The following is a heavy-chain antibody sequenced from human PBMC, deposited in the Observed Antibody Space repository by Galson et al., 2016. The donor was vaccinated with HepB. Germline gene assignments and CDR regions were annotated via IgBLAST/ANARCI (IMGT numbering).Heavy chain of an antibody. J-gene: IGHJ4*02. CDR1: GGNFSNYA. CDR2: IIPIFGIP. CDR3: ARCQKGQWLLSDFDY. V-gene: IGHV1-69*13. Sequence: SVKVSCKASGGNFSNYAMNWVRQAPGQGLEWMGGIIPIFGIPNYAQKFQGRVTITADESTSTAYMELSSLRSEDTAVYYCARCQKGQWLLSDFDYWGQGTLVTVSS. D-gene: IGHD3-3*01.